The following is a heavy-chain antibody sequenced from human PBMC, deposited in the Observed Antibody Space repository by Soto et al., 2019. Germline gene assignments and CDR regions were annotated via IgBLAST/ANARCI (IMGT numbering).Heavy chain of an antibody. V-gene: IGHV3-15*01. CDR1: GLTFNYAW. Sequence: GGSLRLSCAASGLTFNYAWMTWVRQAPGKGLEWVGRIRSKSDGGTTDYAAPVKGRFTISRDDSKNMLFLQMNSLKTEDTAMYYCTARRDYYYYYGMDVWGQGTTVTVSS. CDR2: IRSKSDGGTT. J-gene: IGHJ6*02. CDR3: TARRDYYYYYGMDV.